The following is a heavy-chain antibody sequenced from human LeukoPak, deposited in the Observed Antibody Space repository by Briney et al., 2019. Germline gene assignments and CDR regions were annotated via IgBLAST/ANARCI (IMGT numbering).Heavy chain of an antibody. V-gene: IGHV3-20*04. CDR1: GFAFDDYG. CDR3: ARGSATYYRYLDY. J-gene: IGHJ4*02. D-gene: IGHD3-10*01. CDR2: INWSGGST. Sequence: GGSLRLSCAASGFAFDDYGMTWVRQAPGKGLEWVSGINWSGGSTGYADSVKGRFTISRDNAKNSLYLQMNSLRAEDTALYYCARGSATYYRYLDYWGQGILVTVSS.